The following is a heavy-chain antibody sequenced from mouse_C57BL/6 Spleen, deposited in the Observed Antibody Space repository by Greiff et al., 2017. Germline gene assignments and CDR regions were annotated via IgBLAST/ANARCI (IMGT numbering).Heavy chain of an antibody. D-gene: IGHD1-1*01. CDR1: GFTFSSYA. CDR3: TRDRDYYGSSYVYPYAMDY. Sequence: EVQLVESGEGLVKPGGSLKLSCAASGFTFSSYAMSWVRQTPEKRLEWVAYISSGGDYIYYADTVKGRFTISRDNARNTLYLQMSSLKSEDTAMYYCTRDRDYYGSSYVYPYAMDYWGQGTSVTVSS. CDR2: ISSGGDYI. J-gene: IGHJ4*01. V-gene: IGHV5-9-1*02.